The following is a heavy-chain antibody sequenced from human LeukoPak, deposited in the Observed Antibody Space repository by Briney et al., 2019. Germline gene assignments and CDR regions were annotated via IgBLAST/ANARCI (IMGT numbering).Heavy chain of an antibody. CDR1: GYTFTGYY. V-gene: IGHV1-2*02. D-gene: IGHD1-1*01. Sequence: ASVKVSCKASGYTFTGYYMHWVRQAPGQGLEWMGWINPNSGGTNYAQKFQGRVTMTRDTSISTAYMELSRLRSDDTAVYYCARVPHGPHQRKYYFDYWGQGTLVTVSS. J-gene: IGHJ4*02. CDR3: ARVPHGPHQRKYYFDY. CDR2: INPNSGGT.